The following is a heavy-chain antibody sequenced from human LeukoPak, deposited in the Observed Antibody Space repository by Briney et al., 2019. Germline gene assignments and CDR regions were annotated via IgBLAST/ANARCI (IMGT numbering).Heavy chain of an antibody. D-gene: IGHD6-13*01. J-gene: IGHJ4*02. Sequence: GGSLRLSCAVSGFTFSSHWMHWVRQAPGKGLVWVSRINSDGSSTNYADSVKGRFTISRDNAKNTLYLQVNSLRGEDTAVYYCARVHYSSSWFIDCWGQGTLVTVSS. CDR2: INSDGSST. CDR1: GFTFSSHW. CDR3: ARVHYSSSWFIDC. V-gene: IGHV3-74*01.